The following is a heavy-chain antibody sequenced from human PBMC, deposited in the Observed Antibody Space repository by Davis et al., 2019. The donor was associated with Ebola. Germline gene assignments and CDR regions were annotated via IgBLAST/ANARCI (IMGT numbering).Heavy chain of an antibody. V-gene: IGHV3-48*02. J-gene: IGHJ6*02. Sequence: PGGSLRLSCEASGFPFRVYSMNWVRQAPGNGMEWVSYISVSSGTTYYADSVKGRFTISRDNAKNSLYLQMNSLRDEDTAVYYCARDTRLLDVWGQGTTVTVSS. CDR2: ISVSSGTT. CDR3: ARDTRLLDV. CDR1: GFPFRVYS.